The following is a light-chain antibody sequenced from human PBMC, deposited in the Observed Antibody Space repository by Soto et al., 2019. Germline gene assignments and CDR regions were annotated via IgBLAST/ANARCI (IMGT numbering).Light chain of an antibody. CDR2: CAS. CDR1: QSVSSNY. J-gene: IGKJ1*01. Sequence: LTQSPGTLSFAPGERATLSCRASQSVSSNYSAWYQQKSGQAPRLLIYCASNRATGIPDRFRGRGSGTDFTLIIRRVEAEDFAGYYFQLYDTSPRTFGQGTKVEFK. CDR3: QLYDTSPRT. V-gene: IGKV3-20*01.